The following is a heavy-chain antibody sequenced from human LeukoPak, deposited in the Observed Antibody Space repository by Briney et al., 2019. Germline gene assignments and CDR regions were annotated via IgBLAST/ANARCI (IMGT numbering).Heavy chain of an antibody. CDR3: ARFFISDFDY. J-gene: IGHJ4*02. V-gene: IGHV4-38-2*02. CDR1: GYSISSGYY. Sequence: SENLSLTCTVSGYSISSGYYWGWIRQPPGKGLEWIGSIYHSGSTYYNPSLKSRVTISVDTSKNQFSLKLSSVTAADTAVYYCARFFISDFDYWGQGTLVTVSS. D-gene: IGHD3-10*01. CDR2: IYHSGST.